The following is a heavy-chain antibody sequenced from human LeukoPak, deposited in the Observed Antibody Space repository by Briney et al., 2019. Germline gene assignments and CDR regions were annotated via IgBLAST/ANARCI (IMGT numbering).Heavy chain of an antibody. V-gene: IGHV3-64*01. Sequence: GGSLRLSCEASGFTFSGYAMHWVRQAPGKGLEFVSAISSYGDTTYYANSVKGRFTISRDNSKNTLSLQMGSLRVEDMAVYYCARAYNYGLFLDYWGHGTLVTVSS. J-gene: IGHJ4*01. CDR2: ISSYGDTT. CDR3: ARAYNYGLFLDY. CDR1: GFTFSGYA. D-gene: IGHD1-1*01.